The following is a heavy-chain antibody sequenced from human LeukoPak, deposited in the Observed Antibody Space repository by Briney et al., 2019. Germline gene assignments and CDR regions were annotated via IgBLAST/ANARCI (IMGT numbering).Heavy chain of an antibody. J-gene: IGHJ4*02. CDR3: ARGVYYDILTGYYPVN. CDR1: GYTFSSYD. CDR2: MNPNSGNT. Sequence: GASVKVSCKASGYTFSSYDVNWVRQATGQGLEWMGWMNPNSGNTGYAQKFQGRVTITRNTSITTAYMELSGLTSEDTAVYYCARGVYYDILTGYYPVNWGQGTLVTVSS. D-gene: IGHD3-9*01. V-gene: IGHV1-8*03.